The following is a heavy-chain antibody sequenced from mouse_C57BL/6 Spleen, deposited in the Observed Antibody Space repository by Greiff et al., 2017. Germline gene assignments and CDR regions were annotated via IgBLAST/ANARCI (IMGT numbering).Heavy chain of an antibody. CDR3: ARSLYGSSYWFAY. CDR1: GYAFTNYL. J-gene: IGHJ3*01. CDR2: INPGSGGT. V-gene: IGHV1-54*01. Sequence: VKLQQSGAELVRPGTSVKVSCKASGYAFTNYLLEWVKQRPGQGLEWIGVINPGSGGTNYNEKFKGKATLTADKSSSTAYMQLSSLTSEDSAVYFCARSLYGSSYWFAYWGQGTLVTVSA. D-gene: IGHD1-1*01.